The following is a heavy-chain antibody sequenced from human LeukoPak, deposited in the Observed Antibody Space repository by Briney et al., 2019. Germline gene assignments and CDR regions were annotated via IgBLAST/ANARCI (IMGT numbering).Heavy chain of an antibody. Sequence: GGSLRLSCAASGFTFSSYAMHWVRQAPGKGLEWVAVISYDGSNKYYADSVKGRFTISRDNSKNTLYLQMNSLSAEDTAVYYCARDGYYYAEEFDPWGQGTLVTVSS. J-gene: IGHJ5*02. CDR2: ISYDGSNK. D-gene: IGHD3-10*01. CDR1: GFTFSSYA. V-gene: IGHV3-30*04. CDR3: ARDGYYYAEEFDP.